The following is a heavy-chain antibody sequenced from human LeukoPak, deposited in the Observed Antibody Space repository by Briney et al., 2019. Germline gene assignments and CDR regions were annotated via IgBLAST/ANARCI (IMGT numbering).Heavy chain of an antibody. CDR1: GGTFSSYA. D-gene: IGHD1-26*01. CDR2: IIPIFGTA. V-gene: IGHV1-69*13. Sequence: ASVTVSCTASGGTFSSYAISWVRQAPGQGLEWMGGIIPIFGTANYAQRFQGRVTITADESTSTAYMELSSLRSEDTAVYYCARVGATGSRVDYWGQGTLVTVSS. CDR3: ARVGATGSRVDY. J-gene: IGHJ4*02.